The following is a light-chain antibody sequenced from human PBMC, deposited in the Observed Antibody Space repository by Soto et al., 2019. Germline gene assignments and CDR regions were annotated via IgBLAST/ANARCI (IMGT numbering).Light chain of an antibody. CDR2: GAS. Sequence: EVVLTQSPGTLSLSPGERATLSCRASQSVSSNYVAWYQQIPGQTPRLLIYGASSRATGIPDRFSGSGSGTDSTLTISRLEPEDFAVYYCQQHGSSPWRFGQGTKVDIK. V-gene: IGKV3-20*01. J-gene: IGKJ1*01. CDR3: QQHGSSPWR. CDR1: QSVSSNY.